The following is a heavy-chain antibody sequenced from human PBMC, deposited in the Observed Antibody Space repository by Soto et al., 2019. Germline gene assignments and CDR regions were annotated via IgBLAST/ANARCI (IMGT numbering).Heavy chain of an antibody. CDR1: GFTFSNYW. J-gene: IGHJ4*02. CDR3: ARQASFDY. Sequence: PGGSLRLSCAASGFTFSNYWMSWVRQAPGKGPEWLANIKQDGSEKYYMDSVMGRFTISRDNAKNSLYLQMNSLKADDAAVYYCARQASFDYWGRGTLVTVS. CDR2: IKQDGSEK. V-gene: IGHV3-7*01.